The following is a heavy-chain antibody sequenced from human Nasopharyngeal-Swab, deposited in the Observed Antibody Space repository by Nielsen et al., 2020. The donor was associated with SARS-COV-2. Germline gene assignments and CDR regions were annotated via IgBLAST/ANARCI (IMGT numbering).Heavy chain of an antibody. CDR2: ISWNSGSI. V-gene: IGHV3-9*01. CDR3: ARYSYGYHYYYMDV. J-gene: IGHJ6*03. D-gene: IGHD5-18*01. CDR1: GFTFDDYA. Sequence: SLKISCAASGFTFDDYAMHWVRQAPGKGLEWVSGISWNSGSIGYADSVKGRFTISRDNAKNSLYLQMNSLRAEDTAVYYCARYSYGYHYYYMDVWGKGTTVTVSS.